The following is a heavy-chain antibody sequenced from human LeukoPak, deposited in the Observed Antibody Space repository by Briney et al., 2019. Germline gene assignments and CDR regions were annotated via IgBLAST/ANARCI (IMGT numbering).Heavy chain of an antibody. CDR3: ARDYSSSSGYFDY. J-gene: IGHJ4*02. CDR2: INPNSGDT. CDR1: GYTFTGYY. D-gene: IGHD6-6*01. V-gene: IGHV1-2*02. Sequence: ASVKVSCKASGYTFTGYYMHWVRQAPGQGLEWMGWINPNSGDTNYTEKFQGRVTMTRDTSISTAYMDLRRLRSDDTAVYYCARDYSSSSGYFDYWGQGTLVTVSS.